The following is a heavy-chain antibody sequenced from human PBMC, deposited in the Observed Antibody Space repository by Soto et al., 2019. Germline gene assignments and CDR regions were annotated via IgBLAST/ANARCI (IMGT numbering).Heavy chain of an antibody. CDR2: INHSGST. Sequence: SETLSLTCAVYGGSFSGYYWSWIRQPPGKGLEWIGEINHSGSTNYNPSLKSRVTISVDTSTNQFSLKLSSVTAADTAVYYCARGNDYGSGSHIWDYYYYYGMDVWGQGTTVTVSS. D-gene: IGHD3-10*01. V-gene: IGHV4-34*01. CDR1: GGSFSGYY. J-gene: IGHJ6*02. CDR3: ARGNDYGSGSHIWDYYYYYGMDV.